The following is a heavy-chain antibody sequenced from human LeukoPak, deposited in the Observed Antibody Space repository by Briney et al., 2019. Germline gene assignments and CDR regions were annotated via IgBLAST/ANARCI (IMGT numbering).Heavy chain of an antibody. J-gene: IGHJ4*02. CDR1: GYTFTSYY. Sequence: GASVKVSCKASGYTFTSYYMHWVRQAPGQGLEWMGRISPIPGIANYAQKFQGRVTISADKSTSTAYMELSSLRSEDTALYYCARETSGFDYWGQGTLVTVSS. CDR2: ISPIPGIA. V-gene: IGHV1-69*04. CDR3: ARETSGFDY.